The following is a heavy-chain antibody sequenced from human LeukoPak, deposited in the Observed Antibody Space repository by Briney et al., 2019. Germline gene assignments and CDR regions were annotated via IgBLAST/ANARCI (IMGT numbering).Heavy chain of an antibody. Sequence: ASVKVSCKASGYTFTGYYMHWVRQAPGQGLEWMGWINPNSGGTNYAQKFQGRVTMTRDTSISTAYMELSRVRSDDTAVYYCASLSTVTTRDFDYWGQGTLVTVSS. J-gene: IGHJ4*02. V-gene: IGHV1-2*02. D-gene: IGHD4-17*01. CDR3: ASLSTVTTRDFDY. CDR1: GYTFTGYY. CDR2: INPNSGGT.